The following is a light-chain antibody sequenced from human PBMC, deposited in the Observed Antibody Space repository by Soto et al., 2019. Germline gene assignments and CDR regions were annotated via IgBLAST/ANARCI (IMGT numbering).Light chain of an antibody. Sequence: DIQMTQSPSSVSASVGDTVTFTCRASQGIAGWLAWYQQTPGKAPKLLVFAASRLRSGVPSRFSGSGSGTDFTLTISSLQPEDSATYCCPQAHSVPPTFGQGTRLNVK. J-gene: IGKJ5*01. V-gene: IGKV1D-12*01. CDR1: QGIAGW. CDR2: AAS. CDR3: PQAHSVPPT.